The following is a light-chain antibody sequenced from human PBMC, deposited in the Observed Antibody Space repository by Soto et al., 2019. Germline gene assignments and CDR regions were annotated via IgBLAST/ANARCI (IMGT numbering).Light chain of an antibody. CDR2: AAS. Sequence: AIQMTQSPSSLSASVGDRVTITCRASQGIRHYLGWYQQKPGKAPKLLIYAASSLQSGVPSRFSGSGSDTDFSLTITSLQQEDLAPYSCLQDYNCHLSFGGGTKVEIK. J-gene: IGKJ4*01. V-gene: IGKV1-6*01. CDR1: QGIRHY. CDR3: LQDYNCHLS.